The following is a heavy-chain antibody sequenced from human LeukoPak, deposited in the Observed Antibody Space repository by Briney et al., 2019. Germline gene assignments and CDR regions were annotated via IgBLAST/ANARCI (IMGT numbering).Heavy chain of an antibody. J-gene: IGHJ4*02. CDR1: GYSISSGYY. V-gene: IGHV4-38-2*01. D-gene: IGHD2-2*01. CDR3: ASLGVPAARYYFDY. CDR2: IYHSGST. Sequence: AETLSLTCAVSGYSISSGYYWGWIRQPPGKGLEWIGSIYHSGSTYYNPSLKSRVTISVDTSKNQFSLKLSSVTAADTAVYYCASLGVPAARYYFDYWGQGTLVTVSS.